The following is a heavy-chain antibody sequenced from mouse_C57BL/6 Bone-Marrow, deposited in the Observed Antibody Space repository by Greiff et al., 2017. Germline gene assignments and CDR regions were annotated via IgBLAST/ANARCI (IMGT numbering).Heavy chain of an antibody. Sequence: QVQLKESGAELAKPGASVKLSCKASGYTFTSYWMHWVKQRPGQGLEWIGYINPSSGYTKYNQKFKDKATLTADKSSSTAYMQLSSLTYEDSAVXYCARWGLKGGNYVEPFAYWGQGTLVTVSA. D-gene: IGHD2-1*01. CDR3: ARWGLKGGNYVEPFAY. CDR2: INPSSGYT. J-gene: IGHJ3*01. V-gene: IGHV1-7*01. CDR1: GYTFTSYW.